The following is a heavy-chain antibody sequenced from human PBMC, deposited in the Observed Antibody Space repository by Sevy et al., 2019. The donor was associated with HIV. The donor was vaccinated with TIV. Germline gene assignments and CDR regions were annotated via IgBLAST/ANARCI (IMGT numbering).Heavy chain of an antibody. J-gene: IGHJ5*01. CDR1: GFTFSPYN. Sequence: GGSLRLSCAASGFTFSPYNMIWVRQAPGKGLEWVSSISGNSNYIYYANSVKGRFTISRDNANNSLYLQMYSLRAEDTAVYYCARDPPVPRYCTNGVCSQGFDSWGLGTLVTVSS. D-gene: IGHD2-8*01. V-gene: IGHV3-21*01. CDR3: ARDPPVPRYCTNGVCSQGFDS. CDR2: ISGNSNYI.